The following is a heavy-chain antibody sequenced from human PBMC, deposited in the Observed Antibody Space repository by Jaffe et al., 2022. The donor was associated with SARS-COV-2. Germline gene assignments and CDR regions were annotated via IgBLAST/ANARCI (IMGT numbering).Heavy chain of an antibody. CDR1: GFTFSSYE. V-gene: IGHV3-48*03. D-gene: IGHD3-3*01. CDR2: ISSSGSTI. J-gene: IGHJ6*02. CDR3: ARDQFGVVIMDYYYGMDV. Sequence: EVQLVESGGGLVQPGGSLRLSCAASGFTFSSYEMNWVRQAPGKGLEWVSYISSSGSTIYYADSVKGRFTISRDNAKNSLYLQMNSLRAEDTAVYYCARDQFGVVIMDYYYGMDVWGQGTTVTVSS.